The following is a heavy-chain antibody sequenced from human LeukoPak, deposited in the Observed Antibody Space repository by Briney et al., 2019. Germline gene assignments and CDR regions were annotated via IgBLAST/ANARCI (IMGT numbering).Heavy chain of an antibody. D-gene: IGHD6-19*01. CDR1: GYSLTNGYY. CDR2: IYRSGST. Sequence: SETLSLTCTVSGYSLTNGYYWDWIRQPPGRGLEWIGNIYRSGSTYYNPSLKSRVTISVDTSKNQFSLKVNSVTAADTAVYYCARRHSSGWFYYWGQGTLVTVSS. CDR3: ARRHSSGWFYY. V-gene: IGHV4-38-2*02. J-gene: IGHJ4*02.